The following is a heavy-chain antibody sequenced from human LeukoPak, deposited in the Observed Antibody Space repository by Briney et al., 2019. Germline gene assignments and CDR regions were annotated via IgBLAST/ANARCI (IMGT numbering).Heavy chain of an antibody. CDR3: ARAGQTGAAAGTVDY. V-gene: IGHV6-1*01. Sequence: SQTLSLTCAISGCSVSSNSAAWNWIRQSPSRGLEWLGRTYYRSKWNNDYAVSVKSRITINPDTSKNQFSLQLNSVTPEDTAVYYCARAGQTGAAAGTVDYWGQGTLVTVSS. D-gene: IGHD6-13*01. CDR2: TYYRSKWNN. CDR1: GCSVSSNSAA. J-gene: IGHJ4*02.